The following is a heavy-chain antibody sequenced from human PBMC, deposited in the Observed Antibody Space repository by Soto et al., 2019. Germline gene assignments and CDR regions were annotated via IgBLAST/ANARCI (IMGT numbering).Heavy chain of an antibody. CDR1: GGSISSGGYY. V-gene: IGHV4-31*03. Sequence: SETLSLTCTVSGGSISSGGYYWSWIRQHPGKGLEWIGYIYYSGSTYYNPSLKSRVTISVDTSKNQFSLKLRSVTAADTAVYYCARGSWQQLPEGWFDPWGQGTLVTVSS. D-gene: IGHD6-13*01. J-gene: IGHJ5*02. CDR2: IYYSGST. CDR3: ARGSWQQLPEGWFDP.